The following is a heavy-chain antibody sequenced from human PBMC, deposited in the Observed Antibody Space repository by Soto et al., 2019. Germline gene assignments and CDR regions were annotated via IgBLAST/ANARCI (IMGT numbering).Heavy chain of an antibody. CDR3: ARFPGYYYYYYMDV. Sequence: GASVKVSCKASGYTFTSYDINWVRQATGQGLEWMGWMNPNSGNTGYAQKFQGRVTMTRNTSISTAYMELSSLRSEDTAVYYCARFPGYYYYYYMDVWGKGTTVTVS. V-gene: IGHV1-8*01. CDR1: GYTFTSYD. CDR2: MNPNSGNT. J-gene: IGHJ6*03.